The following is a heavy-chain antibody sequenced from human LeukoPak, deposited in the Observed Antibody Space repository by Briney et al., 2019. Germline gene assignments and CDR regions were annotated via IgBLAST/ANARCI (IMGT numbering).Heavy chain of an antibody. D-gene: IGHD1-26*01. CDR3: ARVGATLQYFDY. CDR2: IYSGGST. CDR1: GFTVSSNY. V-gene: IGHV3-66*02. J-gene: IGHJ4*02. Sequence: PGGSLRLSCAASGFTVSSNYMSWVRQAPGKGLEWVSVIYSGGSTYYADSVKGRFTISRDNSKNTLYLQMNSQRAEDTAVYYCARVGATLQYFDYWGQGTLVTVSS.